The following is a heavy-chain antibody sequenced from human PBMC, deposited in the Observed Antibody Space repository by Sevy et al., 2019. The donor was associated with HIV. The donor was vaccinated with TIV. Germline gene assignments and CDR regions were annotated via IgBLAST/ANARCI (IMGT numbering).Heavy chain of an antibody. J-gene: IGHJ4*02. D-gene: IGHD2-2*01. CDR3: AGASRYQPLLFDY. V-gene: IGHV3-48*03. CDR2: ISSSGSTI. Sequence: GGSLRLSCAASGFTFSSYEMNWVRQAPGKGLEWVSYISSSGSTIYYADSVKGRFTISSDNAKNSLYLQMNSLRAEDTAVYYCAGASRYQPLLFDYWGQGTLVTVSS. CDR1: GFTFSSYE.